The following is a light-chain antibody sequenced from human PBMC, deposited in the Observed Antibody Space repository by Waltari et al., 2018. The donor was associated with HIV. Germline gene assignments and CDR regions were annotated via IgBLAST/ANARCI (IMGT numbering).Light chain of an antibody. CDR1: SGSVSTTSF. V-gene: IGLV8-61*01. CDR2: RTN. J-gene: IGLJ3*02. Sequence: QTVVTQEPSFSVSPGGTVTLTCGLNSGSVSTTSFPSWYQQTPGQAPRTLIYRTNIRSSGVPDRFSGSSLGNKAALTITGAQADDESDYYCLVHMGHGAWVFGGGTKLTVL. CDR3: LVHMGHGAWV.